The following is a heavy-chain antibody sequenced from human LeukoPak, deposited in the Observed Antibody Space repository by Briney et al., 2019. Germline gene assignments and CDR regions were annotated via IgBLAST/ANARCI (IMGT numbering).Heavy chain of an antibody. V-gene: IGHV3-53*01. CDR3: AREYYYGMDV. CDR2: IYSGGST. CDR1: GFIVSSNY. J-gene: IGHJ6*02. Sequence: GGSLRLSCAASGFIVSSNYMSWVRQAPGKGLEWVSVIYSGGSTYYADSVKGRFTISRDNAKNSLYLQMNSLRAEDTAVYYCAREYYYGMDVWGQGTTVTVSS.